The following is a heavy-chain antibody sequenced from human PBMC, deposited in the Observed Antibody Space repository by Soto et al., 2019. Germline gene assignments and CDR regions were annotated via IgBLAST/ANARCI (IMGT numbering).Heavy chain of an antibody. V-gene: IGHV4-59*08. Sequence: QVQLQESGPGLVKPSETLSLSCTVSGGSISSYYWSWIRQPPGKGMEWIGYVHHSWGSTYNPSLQSRVAISRDTSKSQFSLKLTSVPATDAAVYYCARQVFGALRGLVDVWGQGTTVTVSS. CDR2: VHHSWGS. D-gene: IGHD3-10*02. J-gene: IGHJ6*02. CDR1: GGSISSYY. CDR3: ARQVFGALRGLVDV.